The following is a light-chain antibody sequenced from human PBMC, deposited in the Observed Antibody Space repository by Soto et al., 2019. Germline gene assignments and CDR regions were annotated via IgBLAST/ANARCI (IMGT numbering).Light chain of an antibody. CDR3: CSYAGSYTWV. CDR2: DVT. CDR1: SSDVGAYNY. J-gene: IGLJ3*02. V-gene: IGLV2-11*01. Sequence: QSVLTQPRSVSGSPGQSVTISCTGTSSDVGAYNYVSWHQQHPGKAPKLMIYDVTKRPSGVPDRFSGSKSGNTASLTISGLQAEDEADYYCCSYAGSYTWVFGGGTKVTVL.